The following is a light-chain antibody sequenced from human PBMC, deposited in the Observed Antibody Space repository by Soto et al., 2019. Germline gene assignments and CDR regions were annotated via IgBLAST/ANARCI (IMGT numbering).Light chain of an antibody. J-gene: IGLJ3*02. Sequence: QSVLTKPASVSGSPGQSITISCTGTSSDVGGYNYVSWYQQHPGKAPKLMSYEVSNRPSGVSNRFSGSKSGNTASLTISGLQAEDEADYYCSSYTSGSTWVFGGGTKLTVL. CDR2: EVS. CDR3: SSYTSGSTWV. V-gene: IGLV2-14*01. CDR1: SSDVGGYNY.